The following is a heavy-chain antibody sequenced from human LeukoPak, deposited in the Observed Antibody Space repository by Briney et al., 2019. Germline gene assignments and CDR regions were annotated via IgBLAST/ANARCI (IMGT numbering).Heavy chain of an antibody. CDR1: CDSISTYF. J-gene: IGHJ4*02. CDR3: ARHGGGYLLFFY. Sequence: SEPLSLTHTVSCDSISTYFWSGLRQPPRKGLERVGYIYYRWSTNYNPSLKRRVTISVDTSKHQFSLKLSSVSAADTAVYYCARHGGGYLLFFYWGQGTLVSVSS. CDR2: IYYRWST. V-gene: IGHV4-59*08. D-gene: IGHD2-15*01.